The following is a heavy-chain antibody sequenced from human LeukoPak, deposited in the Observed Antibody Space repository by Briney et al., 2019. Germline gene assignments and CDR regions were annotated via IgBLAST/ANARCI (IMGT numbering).Heavy chain of an antibody. CDR3: ARDPKTKYRYYDILTGYYVY. J-gene: IGHJ4*02. CDR2: MNPNSGNS. V-gene: IGHV1-8*01. CDR1: GYTFTSYD. D-gene: IGHD3-9*01. Sequence: ASVKVSCKASGYTFTSYDINWVRQATGQGLEWMGWMNPNSGNSGYAQKFQGRVTMTRNTSISTAYMELSSLRSEDTAVYYCARDPKTKYRYYDILTGYYVYWGQGTLVTVSS.